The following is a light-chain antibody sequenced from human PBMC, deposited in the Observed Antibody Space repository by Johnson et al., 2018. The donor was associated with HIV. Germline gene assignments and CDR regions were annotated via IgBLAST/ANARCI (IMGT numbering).Light chain of an antibody. CDR1: SSNIGNNY. CDR2: ENN. V-gene: IGLV1-51*02. CDR3: GTWDSSLSAGYV. J-gene: IGLJ1*01. Sequence: HSVLTQPPSVSAAPGQKVTISCSGSSSNIGNNYVSWYQQLPGTAPKLLIYENNKRPSGIPDRFYGSKSGTSATLGITGLQTGDEADYYCGTWDSSLSAGYVFGTGTKVTVL.